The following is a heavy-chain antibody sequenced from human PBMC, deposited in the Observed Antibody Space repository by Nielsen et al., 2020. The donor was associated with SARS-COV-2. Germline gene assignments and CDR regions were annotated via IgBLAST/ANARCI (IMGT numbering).Heavy chain of an antibody. CDR3: AKLWTGSSWVFDY. V-gene: IGHV3-30*18. CDR2: ISYDGSNK. J-gene: IGHJ4*02. CDR1: GFTFSSYG. D-gene: IGHD6-13*01. Sequence: GGSLRLSCAASGFTFSSYGMHWVRQAPGKGLEWVAVISYDGSNKYYADSVKGRFTISRDNSKNTLYLQMNSLRAEDTAVYYCAKLWTGSSWVFDYWGQGTLVTVSS.